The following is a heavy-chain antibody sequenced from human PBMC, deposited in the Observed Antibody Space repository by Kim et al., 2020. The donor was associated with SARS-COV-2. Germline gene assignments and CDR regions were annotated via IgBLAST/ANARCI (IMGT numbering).Heavy chain of an antibody. J-gene: IGHJ4*02. CDR2: IYPGDSDT. CDR3: ARHVELAFGDYLFDY. V-gene: IGHV5-51*01. CDR1: GYSFTSYW. Sequence: GESLKISCKGSGYSFTSYWIGWVRQMPGKGLEWMGIIYPGDSDTRYSPSFQGQVTISADKSISTAYLQWSSLKASDTAMYYCARHVELAFGDYLFDYWGQGTLVTVSS. D-gene: IGHD4-17*01.